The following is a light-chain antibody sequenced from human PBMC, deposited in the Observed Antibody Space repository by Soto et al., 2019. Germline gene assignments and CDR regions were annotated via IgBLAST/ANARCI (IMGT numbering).Light chain of an antibody. CDR2: SNN. CDR3: AAWDDSLNGRV. Sequence: QSVLTQPPSASGTPGQRVTSSCSGSSSNIGSNTVNWYQQLPGTAPKLLIYSNNQRPSGVPDRFSGSKSGTSASLVNSGLQSEDEDDYYCAAWDDSLNGRVFGGGTKLTVL. J-gene: IGLJ3*02. V-gene: IGLV1-44*01. CDR1: SSNIGSNT.